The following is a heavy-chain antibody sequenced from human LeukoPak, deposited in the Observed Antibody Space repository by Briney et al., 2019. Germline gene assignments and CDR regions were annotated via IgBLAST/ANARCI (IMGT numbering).Heavy chain of an antibody. CDR3: ARGGNSGWRTPNDDY. CDR1: GYTFTSYG. CDR2: SSAYNGNT. Sequence: ASVKVSCKASGYTFTSYGISWVRQAPGQGLEWMGWSSAYNGNTNYAQKLQGRATMTTDTSTSTAYMELRSLRSDDTAVYYCARGGNSGWRTPNDDYWGQGTLVTVSS. V-gene: IGHV1-18*01. D-gene: IGHD6-19*01. J-gene: IGHJ4*02.